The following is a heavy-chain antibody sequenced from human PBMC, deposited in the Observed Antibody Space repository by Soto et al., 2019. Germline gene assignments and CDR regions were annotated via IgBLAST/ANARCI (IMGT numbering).Heavy chain of an antibody. CDR1: GFTFSSYA. Sequence: GGSLRLSCAASGFTFSSYAMSWVRQAPGKGLEWVSAISGSGGSTYYADSVKGRFTISRDNSKNTLYLQMNSLRAEDTAVYYCAKDLPSNDFWSGYYNYYYGMDVWGQGTTVTVFS. V-gene: IGHV3-23*01. CDR3: AKDLPSNDFWSGYYNYYYGMDV. CDR2: ISGSGGST. J-gene: IGHJ6*02. D-gene: IGHD3-3*01.